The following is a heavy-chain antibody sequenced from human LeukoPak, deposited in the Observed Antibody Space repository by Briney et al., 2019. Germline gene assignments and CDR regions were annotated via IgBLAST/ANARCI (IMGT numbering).Heavy chain of an antibody. CDR3: ARVRRVGSSGYYYYFDH. D-gene: IGHD3-22*01. V-gene: IGHV4-39*07. CDR2: IYYSGST. Sequence: SETLSLTCTVSGGSISSSSYYWGWIRQPPGKGLEWIGSIYYSGSTYYNPSLKSRVTISVDTSKNQFSLKLSSVTAADTAVYYCARVRRVGSSGYYYYFDHWGQGTLVTVSS. J-gene: IGHJ4*02. CDR1: GGSISSSSYY.